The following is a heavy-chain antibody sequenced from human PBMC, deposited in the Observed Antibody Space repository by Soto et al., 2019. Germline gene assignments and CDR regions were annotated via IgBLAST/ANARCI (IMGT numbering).Heavy chain of an antibody. CDR3: AKNGDGYCSSTSCSYFDY. Sequence: PGGSLRLSCAASGFTFSSYAMSWVRQAPGKGLEWVSAISGSGGSTYSADSVKGRFTISRDNSKNTLYLQMNSLRAEDTAVYYCAKNGDGYCSSTSCSYFDYWGQGTLVTVSS. D-gene: IGHD2-2*03. V-gene: IGHV3-23*01. J-gene: IGHJ4*02. CDR2: ISGSGGST. CDR1: GFTFSSYA.